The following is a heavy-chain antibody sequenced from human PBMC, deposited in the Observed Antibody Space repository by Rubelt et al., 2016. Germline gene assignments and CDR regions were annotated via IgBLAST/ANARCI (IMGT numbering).Heavy chain of an antibody. CDR1: GFSFRGFW. CDR2: IHNDGAER. J-gene: IGHJ4*02. V-gene: IGHV3-7*02. Sequence: VQLVESGGGVVQPGRSLRLSCTGSGFSFRGFWMGWVRQAPGKGLEWVANIHNDGAERYYVDSVEGRFTISRANTKNSLYLQMNSLRAEATAVYYCVRSRTIFGVVIPYYFDYWGQGSLVTVSS. CDR3: VRSRTIFGVVIPYYFDY. D-gene: IGHD3-3*01.